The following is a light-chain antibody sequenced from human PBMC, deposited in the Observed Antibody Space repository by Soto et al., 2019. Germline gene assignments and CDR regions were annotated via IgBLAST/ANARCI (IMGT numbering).Light chain of an antibody. V-gene: IGKV1-39*01. J-gene: IGKJ5*01. CDR2: AAS. Sequence: DIQVTQSPSSLSASVGDRVTITCRASQSISSYLNWYQQKPGKAPKLLIYAASSLQSGVPSRFSGSGSGTDFTLTISSLQPEDFATYYCQQSYSTPITFGQGTRPEIK. CDR3: QQSYSTPIT. CDR1: QSISSY.